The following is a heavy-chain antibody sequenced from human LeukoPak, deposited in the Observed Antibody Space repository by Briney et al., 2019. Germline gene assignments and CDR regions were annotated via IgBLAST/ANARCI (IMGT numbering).Heavy chain of an antibody. V-gene: IGHV1-46*01. CDR1: GYTFTSYY. D-gene: IGHD5/OR15-5a*01. CDR3: ARGGPQSTGVPYYFDY. Sequence: ASVKVFCKASGYTFTSYYMHWVRQAPGQGLEWMGIINPSGGSTSYAQKFQGRVTMTRDMSMSTVYMELSSLRSEDTAVYYCARGGPQSTGVPYYFDYWGQGTLVTVSS. CDR2: INPSGGST. J-gene: IGHJ4*02.